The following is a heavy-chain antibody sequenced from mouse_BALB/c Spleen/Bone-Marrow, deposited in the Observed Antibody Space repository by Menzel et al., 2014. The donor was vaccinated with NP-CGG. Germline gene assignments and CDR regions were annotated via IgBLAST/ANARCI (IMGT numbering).Heavy chain of an antibody. V-gene: IGHV1-7*01. Sequence: QVQLKQSGAELAKPGASVKMSCKASGYTFTSYWMHWVKQRPGQGLEWIGYINPSTGYTEYNQKFKDKATLTADKSSSTAYMQLSSLTSEDSAVYYCARVVGRAFDYWGQGITLTVSS. CDR1: GYTFTSYW. CDR3: ARVVGRAFDY. D-gene: IGHD4-1*01. J-gene: IGHJ2*01. CDR2: INPSTGYT.